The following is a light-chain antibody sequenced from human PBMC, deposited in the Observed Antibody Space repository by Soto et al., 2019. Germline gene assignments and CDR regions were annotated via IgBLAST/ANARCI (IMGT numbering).Light chain of an antibody. Sequence: QSVLTQPPSASGSPGQSVTISCTGTSSDVGGYNFVSWYQQHPGKAPKLLIYEVSERPSGVPDRFSGSKSGNTASLTVSGLQAEDEADYHCSSFAGYNNYVVFGGGTKLTVL. V-gene: IGLV2-8*01. CDR1: SSDVGGYNF. CDR2: EVS. J-gene: IGLJ2*01. CDR3: SSFAGYNNYVV.